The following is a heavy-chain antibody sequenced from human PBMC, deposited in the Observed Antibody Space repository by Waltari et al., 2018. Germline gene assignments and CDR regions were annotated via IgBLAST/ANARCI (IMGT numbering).Heavy chain of an antibody. Sequence: QLQLQESGPGLVKPSETLSLTCTVSGGSISRSSYSWGWIRQPPGKGLEWIGSIYYSGSTYYNPSLKSRVTISVDTSKNQFSLKLSSVTAADTAVYYCARPSSITIGAFDIWGQGTMVTVSS. J-gene: IGHJ3*02. CDR2: IYYSGST. V-gene: IGHV4-39*01. CDR1: GGSISRSSYS. CDR3: ARPSSITIGAFDI. D-gene: IGHD3-10*01.